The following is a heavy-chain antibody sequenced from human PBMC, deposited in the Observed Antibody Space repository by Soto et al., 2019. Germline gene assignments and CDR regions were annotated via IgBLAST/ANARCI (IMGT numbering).Heavy chain of an antibody. Sequence: QVQLQQWGAGLLKPSETLSLTCAVYGGSFSGYYWSWIRQPPGKGLAWSGEINHSGSTNYNPSLKSRVTISVDTSKNQFSLKLSAVTAADTAVYYCARGYQLHKGFDPWGQGTLVTVSS. J-gene: IGHJ5*02. CDR1: GGSFSGYY. D-gene: IGHD2-2*01. CDR2: INHSGST. V-gene: IGHV4-34*01. CDR3: ARGYQLHKGFDP.